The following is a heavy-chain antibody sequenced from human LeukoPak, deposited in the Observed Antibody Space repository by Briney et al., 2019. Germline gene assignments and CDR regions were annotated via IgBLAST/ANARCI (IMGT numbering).Heavy chain of an antibody. CDR2: ISGYNGNT. CDR3: ARDSLYYGSGSYLGFDP. D-gene: IGHD3-10*01. J-gene: IGHJ5*02. V-gene: IGHV1-18*01. Sequence: GASVKVSCKASGYTFTRYGISWARQAPGQGLEWMGWISGYNGNTNYAEKLQGRVTMTTDTSTSTVYMELRSLRSDDTAVYYCARDSLYYGSGSYLGFDPWGQGTLVTVSS. CDR1: GYTFTRYG.